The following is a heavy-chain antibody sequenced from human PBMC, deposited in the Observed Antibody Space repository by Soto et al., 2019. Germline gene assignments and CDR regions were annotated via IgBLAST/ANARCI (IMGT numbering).Heavy chain of an antibody. CDR1: GFSLSTSGVG. Sequence: QITLKESGPTLVKPTQTLTLTCTVSGFSLSTSGVGVGWIRQPPGKALEWLALIYWDDYKRYSPSLRNRLTITKDTSKHQVVLTMTNMDPVDTATYYCAREVLGASSSGMDVWGQGTTVTVSS. CDR2: IYWDDYK. D-gene: IGHD3-16*02. CDR3: AREVLGASSSGMDV. J-gene: IGHJ6*02. V-gene: IGHV2-5*02.